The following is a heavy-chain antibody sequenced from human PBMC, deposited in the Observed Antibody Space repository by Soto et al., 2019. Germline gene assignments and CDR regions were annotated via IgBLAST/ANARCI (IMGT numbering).Heavy chain of an antibody. V-gene: IGHV3-23*01. CDR1: GFTFRNFA. Sequence: EVQLLESGGGLVQPGGSLRLSCAASGFTFRNFAMNWVRQAPGKGLEWVSSITSGGSTFYVDSVKCRFTIARDNSKDTLYLQMSSLRAEDTAVYYCAKNHLYGTSWYGVSDYWGQGSLVTVSS. CDR2: ITSGGST. CDR3: AKNHLYGTSWYGVSDY. J-gene: IGHJ4*02. D-gene: IGHD6-13*01.